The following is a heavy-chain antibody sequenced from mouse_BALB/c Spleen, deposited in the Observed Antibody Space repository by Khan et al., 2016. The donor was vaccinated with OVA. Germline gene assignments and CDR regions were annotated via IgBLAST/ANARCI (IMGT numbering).Heavy chain of an antibody. CDR1: GFSFTNHG. Sequence: QVQLKESGPGLVAPSQSLSITCTVSGFSFTNHGVSWVRQPPGKGLEWLGVIWGDGSTNYHSALISRLRISKDNSKSQVFLKLSSLQTDDTATYYCAKGGTCFGGYFDVWGAGTTVTVSS. D-gene: IGHD4-1*01. CDR3: AKGGTCFGGYFDV. V-gene: IGHV2-3*01. J-gene: IGHJ1*01. CDR2: IWGDGST.